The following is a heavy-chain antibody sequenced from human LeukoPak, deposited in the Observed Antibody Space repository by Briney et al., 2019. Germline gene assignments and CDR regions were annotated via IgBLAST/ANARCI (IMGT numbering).Heavy chain of an antibody. J-gene: IGHJ4*02. Sequence: GGSLRLSCTASGFTFGDYAMSWVRQAPGKGLEWVGFIRSKAYGGTTEYAASVKGRFTISRDDSKRIAYLQMNSLKTEDTAVYYCTSLVGWFGELLGWLDYWGQGTLVTVSS. D-gene: IGHD3-10*01. CDR1: GFTFGDYA. CDR2: IRSKAYGGTT. V-gene: IGHV3-49*04. CDR3: TSLVGWFGELLGWLDY.